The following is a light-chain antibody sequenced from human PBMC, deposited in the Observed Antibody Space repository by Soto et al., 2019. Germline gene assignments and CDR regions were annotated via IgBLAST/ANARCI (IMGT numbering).Light chain of an antibody. CDR1: QRVSTSY. CDR2: GTS. Sequence: EIVLTQSPGTLSLSPGESATLSCRASQRVSTSYFAWYQQKPSQAPRLLIYGTSNRATGFPDRFSGSGSGTDFTLAISRLEPEDFAVYYCQQYGSSPLTFGQGTRLEI. CDR3: QQYGSSPLT. J-gene: IGKJ5*01. V-gene: IGKV3-20*01.